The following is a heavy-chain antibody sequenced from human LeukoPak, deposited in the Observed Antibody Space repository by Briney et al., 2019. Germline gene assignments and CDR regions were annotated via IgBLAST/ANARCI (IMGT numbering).Heavy chain of an antibody. CDR3: ARDGSLYYDFWSGYRFSGMDV. CDR1: GFTFSSFS. Sequence: GALRLSCAASGFTFSSFSIAWGRQAPGKGLEWGAVISYGGSNKYYADSVKGRFTISRDNSKNTLYLQMNSLRAEDTAVYYCARDGSLYYDFWSGYRFSGMDVWGQGTTVTVSS. CDR2: ISYGGSNK. J-gene: IGHJ6*02. V-gene: IGHV3-30-3*01. D-gene: IGHD3-3*01.